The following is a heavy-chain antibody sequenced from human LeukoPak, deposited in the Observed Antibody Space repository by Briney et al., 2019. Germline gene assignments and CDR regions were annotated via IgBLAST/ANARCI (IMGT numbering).Heavy chain of an antibody. D-gene: IGHD2-21*02. V-gene: IGHV3-30-3*01. CDR1: GFTFSSYA. CDR3: ARDLVRGEVVTGDY. Sequence: GRSLRLSCAASGFTFSSYAMHWVRQAPGKGLEWVAVISYDGSNKYYADPVKGRFTISRDNSKNTLYLQMNSLRAEDTAVYYCARDLVRGEVVTGDYWGQGTLVTVSS. CDR2: ISYDGSNK. J-gene: IGHJ4*02.